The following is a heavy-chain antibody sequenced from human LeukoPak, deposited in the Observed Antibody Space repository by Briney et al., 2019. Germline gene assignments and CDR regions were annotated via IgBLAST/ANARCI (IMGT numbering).Heavy chain of an antibody. V-gene: IGHV1-69*01. CDR1: GGTFSSYA. CDR2: IIPIFGTA. Sequence: SVKVPCKASGGTFSSYAISWVRQAPGQGLEWMGGIIPIFGTANYAQKFQGRVTITADESTSTAYMELSSLRSEDTAVYYCARDQGYCGGDCYSTFDYWGQGTLVTVSS. J-gene: IGHJ4*02. D-gene: IGHD2-21*02. CDR3: ARDQGYCGGDCYSTFDY.